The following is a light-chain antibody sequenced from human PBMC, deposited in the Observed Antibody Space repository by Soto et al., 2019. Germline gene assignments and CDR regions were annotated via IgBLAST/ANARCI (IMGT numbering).Light chain of an antibody. CDR3: SSYTSSSTRV. Sequence: QSVLTQPASVSGSPGQSITISCTGTSSDVGGYNYVSWYQQHPGKAPKLMIYDVSNRPSGVSNRFSGSKSGNTAPLTISGLQAEDEAEYYCSSYTSSSTRVFGNGTKRTVL. CDR1: SSDVGGYNY. V-gene: IGLV2-14*01. CDR2: DVS. J-gene: IGLJ1*01.